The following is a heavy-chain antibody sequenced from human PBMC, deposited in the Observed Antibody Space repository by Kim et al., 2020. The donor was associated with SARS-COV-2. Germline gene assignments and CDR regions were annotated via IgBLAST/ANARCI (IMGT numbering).Heavy chain of an antibody. J-gene: IGHJ6*02. CDR3: ARVPFWSGYYHAMDV. V-gene: IGHV4-59*01. Sequence: PSLKSRLTVSLDTSKTQFSLKLSSVTAADTAVYYCARVPFWSGYYHAMDVWGQGTTVTVSS. D-gene: IGHD3-3*01.